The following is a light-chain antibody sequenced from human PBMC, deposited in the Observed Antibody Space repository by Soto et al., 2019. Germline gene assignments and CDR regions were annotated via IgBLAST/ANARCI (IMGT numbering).Light chain of an antibody. CDR2: EVS. V-gene: IGLV2-14*01. J-gene: IGLJ1*01. Sequence: QSALIQPASVSGSPGQSITISCTGTSSDVGGYNYVSWYQQHPGKAPKLMIYEVSNRPSGVSNRFSGSKSGNTASLTISGLQAEDEADYYCSSYTSSSALYVFGTGTKVT. CDR1: SSDVGGYNY. CDR3: SSYTSSSALYV.